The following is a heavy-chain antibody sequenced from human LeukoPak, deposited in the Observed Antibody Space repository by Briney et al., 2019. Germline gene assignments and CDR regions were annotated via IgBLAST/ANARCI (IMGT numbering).Heavy chain of an antibody. Sequence: PGGSLRLSXAASGFSFSSYSMNWVRQAPGKGPEWVSYITSSSSTMHYADAVKGRFAISRDNAKNSLYLQMNSLRAEDTAVYYCARKSGSSGYPFDYWGQGTLVTVSS. CDR2: ITSSSSTM. V-gene: IGHV3-48*01. J-gene: IGHJ4*02. CDR3: ARKSGSSGYPFDY. CDR1: GFSFSSYS. D-gene: IGHD3-22*01.